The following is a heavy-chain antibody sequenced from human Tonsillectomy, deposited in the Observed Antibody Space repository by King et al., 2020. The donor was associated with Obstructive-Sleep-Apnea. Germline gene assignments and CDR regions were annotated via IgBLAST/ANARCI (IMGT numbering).Heavy chain of an antibody. CDR3: AKGDPYGAYVAFDI. Sequence: VQLVESGGGLVQPGRSLRLSCAASGFTFDDYAMHWVRQAPGKGLEWVSGISWNSGRIVYADSVKGRFTISRDNARNSLYLQMKSLRAEDTALYYCAKGDPYGAYVAFDIWGQGTMVTVSS. J-gene: IGHJ3*02. CDR1: GFTFDDYA. CDR2: ISWNSGRI. V-gene: IGHV3-9*01. D-gene: IGHD4-17*01.